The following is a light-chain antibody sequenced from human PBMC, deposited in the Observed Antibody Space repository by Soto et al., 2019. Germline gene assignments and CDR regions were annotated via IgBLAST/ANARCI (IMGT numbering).Light chain of an antibody. Sequence: QSVLTQPASVSGSPGQSITISCTGTSSDVGGYNYVSWYQHHPGKAPKLMIFDVSNRPSGVSNRFSGSKSGNTASLTISGLQAEDEADYHCSSYTTSSTYVVFGGGTKVTVL. J-gene: IGLJ2*01. CDR2: DVS. CDR3: SSYTTSSTYVV. CDR1: SSDVGGYNY. V-gene: IGLV2-14*03.